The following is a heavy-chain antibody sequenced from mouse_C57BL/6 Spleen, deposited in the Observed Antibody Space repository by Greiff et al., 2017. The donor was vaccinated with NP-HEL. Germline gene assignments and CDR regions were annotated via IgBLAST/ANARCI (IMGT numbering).Heavy chain of an antibody. V-gene: IGHV5-9-1*02. Sequence: EVKLVESGEGLVKPGGSLKLSCAASGFTFSSYAMSWVRQTPEKRLEWFAYISSGGDYIYYADTVKGRFTISRDNARNTLYLQMSSLKSEDTAMYYCTREDYGSSYGGAMDYWGQGTSVTVSS. CDR1: GFTFSSYA. J-gene: IGHJ4*01. CDR2: ISSGGDYI. CDR3: TREDYGSSYGGAMDY. D-gene: IGHD1-1*01.